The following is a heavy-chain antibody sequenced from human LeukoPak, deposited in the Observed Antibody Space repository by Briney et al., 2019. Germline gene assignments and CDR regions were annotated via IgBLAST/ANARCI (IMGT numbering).Heavy chain of an antibody. J-gene: IGHJ4*02. CDR2: INHSGST. CDR1: GGSFSCYY. D-gene: IGHD4-23*01. Sequence: SVTLSLTCVVYGGSFSCYYWSWIRQPPGKGLEWIGEINHSGSTSYNPSLRSRVTISVDTSKNQFSLKLTTVTAADTAVYYCARGREVTRDFDYWGQRTLVSVSS. CDR3: ARGREVTRDFDY. V-gene: IGHV4-34*01.